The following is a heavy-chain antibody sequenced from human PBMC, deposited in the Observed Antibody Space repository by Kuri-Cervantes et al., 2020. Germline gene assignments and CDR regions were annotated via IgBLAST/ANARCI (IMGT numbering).Heavy chain of an antibody. CDR3: ARAWSSGWQKDAFDI. CDR1: GGSISSGGYY. CDR2: IYYSGST. Sequence: ESLKISCTVSGGSISSGGYYWSWIRQHPGKGLEWIGYIYYSGSTNYNPSLKSRVTISVDTSKNQFSLKLSSVTAADTAVYYCARAWSSGWQKDAFDIWGQGTMVTVSS. D-gene: IGHD6-19*01. V-gene: IGHV4-61*08. J-gene: IGHJ3*02.